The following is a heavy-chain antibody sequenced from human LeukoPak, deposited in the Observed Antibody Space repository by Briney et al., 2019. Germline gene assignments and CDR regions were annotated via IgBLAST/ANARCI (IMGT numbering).Heavy chain of an antibody. D-gene: IGHD3/OR15-3a*01. CDR1: GFTFSSFA. CDR3: AREGQGTGHTYDNWFDP. J-gene: IGHJ5*02. CDR2: ISGIDGST. V-gene: IGHV3-23*01. Sequence: GGSLRLSCAASGFTFSSFAMSWVRQAPGKGLEWVSGISGIDGSTYYADSVKGRFTISRDNSKNTLYLQMNSLRAEDTAVYYCAREGQGTGHTYDNWFDPWGQGTLVTVSS.